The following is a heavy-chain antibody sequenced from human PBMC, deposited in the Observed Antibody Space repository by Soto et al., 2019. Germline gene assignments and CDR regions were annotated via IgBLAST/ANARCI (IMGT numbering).Heavy chain of an antibody. Sequence: ASVKVSCKASGYTFTSYAMHWVRQAPGQRLEWMGWINAGNGNTKYSQKFQGRVTMTTDTSTSTAYMELRSLRSGDTAVYYCARGHTSYEPHFDYWGQGTLVTVSS. CDR2: INAGNGNT. CDR3: ARGHTSYEPHFDY. CDR1: GYTFTSYA. V-gene: IGHV1-3*01. J-gene: IGHJ4*02. D-gene: IGHD5-12*01.